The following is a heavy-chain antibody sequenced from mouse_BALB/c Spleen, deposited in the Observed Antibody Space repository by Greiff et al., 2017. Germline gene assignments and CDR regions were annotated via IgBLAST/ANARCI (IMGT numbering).Heavy chain of an antibody. D-gene: IGHD1-1*01. CDR3: ARGDYYGRGGYDAMDY. J-gene: IGHJ4*01. CDR2: INPGSGGT. CDR1: GYAFTNYL. Sequence: SGAELVRPGTSVKVSCKASGYAFTNYLIEWVKQRPGQGLEWIGVINPGSGGTNYNEKFKGKATLTADKSSSTAYMQLSSLTSDDSAVYFCARGDYYGRGGYDAMDYWGQGTSVTVSS. V-gene: IGHV1-54*03.